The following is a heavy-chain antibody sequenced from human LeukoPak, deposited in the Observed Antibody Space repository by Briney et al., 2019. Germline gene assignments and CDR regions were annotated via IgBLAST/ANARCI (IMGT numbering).Heavy chain of an antibody. J-gene: IGHJ3*02. CDR1: GYTFTGYY. V-gene: IGHV1-2*02. Sequence: GASVKVSCKASGYTFTGYYMHWVRQAPGQGLEWMGWINPNSGGTNYAQKFQGRVTMTRDTSISTAYMELSRLRSDDTAVYYCARAIHRSSTSCLDIWGQGTMVTVSS. D-gene: IGHD2-2*01. CDR3: ARAIHRSSTSCLDI. CDR2: INPNSGGT.